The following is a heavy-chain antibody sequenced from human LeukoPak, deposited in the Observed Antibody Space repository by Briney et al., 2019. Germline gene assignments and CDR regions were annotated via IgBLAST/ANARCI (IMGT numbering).Heavy chain of an antibody. J-gene: IGHJ4*02. CDR3: AREGYYFDSSDYPIVTSY. D-gene: IGHD3-22*01. V-gene: IGHV4-39*07. Sequence: SETLSLTCTVSGGSISTITYYWGWIRQPPGKGLEWVGHMYYRGNTFYNPSLKSRVTISVDTSKNQFSLKLSSVTAADTAVYYCAREGYYFDSSDYPIVTSYWGQGTLVTVSS. CDR1: GGSISTITYY. CDR2: MYYRGNT.